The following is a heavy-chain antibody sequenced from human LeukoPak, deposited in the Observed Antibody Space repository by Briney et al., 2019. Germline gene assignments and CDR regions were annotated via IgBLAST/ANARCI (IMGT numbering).Heavy chain of an antibody. J-gene: IGHJ6*03. CDR3: AKNGDRGAYCTGGTCYPYFYYYMDV. D-gene: IGHD2-15*01. V-gene: IGHV3-20*04. CDR1: GFTFDDYA. CDR2: TNWDGGRT. Sequence: SGGSLRLSCAASGFTFDDYAMSWVRQTPGKGLEWVSGTNWDGGRTGYADSVKGRFTISRDNSKNTLYLQMNSLRAEDTAIYYCAKNGDRGAYCTGGTCYPYFYYYMDVWGKGTTVTI.